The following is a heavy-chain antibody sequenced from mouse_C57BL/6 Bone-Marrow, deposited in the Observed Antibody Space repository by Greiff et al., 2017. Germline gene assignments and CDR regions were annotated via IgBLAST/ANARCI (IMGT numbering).Heavy chain of an antibody. CDR2: ISGGGGNT. D-gene: IGHD1-1*01. CDR1: GFTFSSYT. Sequence: EVQLVESGGGLVKPGGSLKLSCAASGFTFSSYTMSWVRQTPEKRLEWVATISGGGGNTYYQDSVKGRFTISRDNAKNTLYLQMSSLRSEDTALYYCARPYYYGSSYNAMDYWGQGTSVTVSS. V-gene: IGHV5-9*01. CDR3: ARPYYYGSSYNAMDY. J-gene: IGHJ4*01.